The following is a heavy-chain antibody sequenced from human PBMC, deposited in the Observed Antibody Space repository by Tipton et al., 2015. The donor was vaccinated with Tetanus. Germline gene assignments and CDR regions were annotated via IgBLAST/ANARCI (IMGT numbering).Heavy chain of an antibody. CDR2: VSYSGST. J-gene: IGHJ4*02. CDR3: ARANYDFPKKGPFDS. D-gene: IGHD3-3*01. CDR1: GGSVRSGSYY. Sequence: TLSLTCTVSGGSVRSGSYYWNWIRQPPGKGLEWIGYVSYSGSTNSNYSLKSRITISQDTSKNQFSLRLTSVTAAGTAVYYCARANYDFPKKGPFDSWGQGSLVIASS. V-gene: IGHV4-61*01.